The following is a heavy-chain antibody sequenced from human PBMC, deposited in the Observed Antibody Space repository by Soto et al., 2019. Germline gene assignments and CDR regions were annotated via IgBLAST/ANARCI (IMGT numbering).Heavy chain of an antibody. CDR2: ISSSSSYI. D-gene: IGHD2-2*01. CDR1: GFTFSSYG. CDR3: AREGGYCSSTSCRTLYYYYGMDV. V-gene: IGHV3-21*01. Sequence: GGSLRLSCAASGFTFSSYGMNWVRQAPGKGLEWVSSISSSSSYIYYADSVKGRFTISRDNAKNSLYLQMNSLRAEDTAVYYCAREGGYCSSTSCRTLYYYYGMDVWGQGTTVTVSS. J-gene: IGHJ6*02.